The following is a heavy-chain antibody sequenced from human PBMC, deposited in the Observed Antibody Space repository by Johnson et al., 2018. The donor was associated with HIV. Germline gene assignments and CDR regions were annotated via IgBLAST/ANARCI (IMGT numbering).Heavy chain of an antibody. J-gene: IGHJ3*02. CDR2: IYSGGST. CDR3: ARVPEWIVGTDRMKDAFDI. CDR1: GFSVSSNY. D-gene: IGHD1-26*01. Sequence: VQLVESGGGLIQPGGSLRLSCAVSGFSVSSNYMSWVRQAPGKGLEWVSVIYSGGSTYYADSVKGRFTISRDNSKNTLYLQMNSLRAEDTAVYYCARVPEWIVGTDRMKDAFDIWGQGTMVTVSS. V-gene: IGHV3-53*01.